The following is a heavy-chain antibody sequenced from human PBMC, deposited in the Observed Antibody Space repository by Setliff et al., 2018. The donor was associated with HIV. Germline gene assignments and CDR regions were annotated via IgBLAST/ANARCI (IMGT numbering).Heavy chain of an antibody. V-gene: IGHV4-39*01. CDR2: IYYSGST. D-gene: IGHD5-18*01. J-gene: IGHJ4*02. Sequence: SETLSLTCTVSGDSTSSSSSYWGWIRQPPGKGLEWIGSIYYSGSTYYNPSLKSRVTISVDTSKNQFSLKLNSVTAADTAMYYCARTRGYTYGYIDSWAQGTLVTV. CDR1: GDSTSSSSSY. CDR3: ARTRGYTYGYIDS.